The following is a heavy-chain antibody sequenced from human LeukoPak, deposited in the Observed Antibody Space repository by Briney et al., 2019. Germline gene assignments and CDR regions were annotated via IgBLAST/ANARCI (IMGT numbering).Heavy chain of an antibody. CDR3: ARATVVPAAMDPNWFDP. CDR2: IYYSGST. Sequence: SETLSLTCTVSGGSISSGDYYWSWIRQPPGKGLEWIGYIYYSGSTYYNPSLKSRVTISVDTSKNKFSLKLSSVTAADTAVYYCARATVVPAAMDPNWFDPWGQGTLVTVSS. CDR1: GGSISSGDYY. V-gene: IGHV4-30-4*08. D-gene: IGHD2-2*01. J-gene: IGHJ5*02.